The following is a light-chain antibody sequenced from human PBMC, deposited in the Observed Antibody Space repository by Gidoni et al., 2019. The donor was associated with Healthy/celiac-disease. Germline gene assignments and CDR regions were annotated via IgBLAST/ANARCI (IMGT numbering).Light chain of an antibody. CDR3: QQYNSYSYT. V-gene: IGKV1-5*01. CDR2: DAS. J-gene: IGKJ2*01. Sequence: DIQMTQSPSTLSASVGDRVTITCRASQSISSWLAWYQQKPGKAPKLRLYDASSLESGVPSRFSGSGSGTEFTLTISSLQPDDFATYYCQQYNSYSYTFGQGTKLEIK. CDR1: QSISSW.